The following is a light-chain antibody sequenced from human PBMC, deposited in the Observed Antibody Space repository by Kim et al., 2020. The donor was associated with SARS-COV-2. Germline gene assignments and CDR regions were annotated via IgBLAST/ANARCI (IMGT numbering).Light chain of an antibody. Sequence: ASVGDRVTITCRASQGISSYLAWYQQKPGKAPKLLIYAASTLQSGVPSRFSGSGSGTDFTLTISRLQPEDFATYYCQQLNSYPRDFGQGTRLEIK. CDR2: AAS. CDR3: QQLNSYPRD. J-gene: IGKJ5*01. V-gene: IGKV1-9*01. CDR1: QGISSY.